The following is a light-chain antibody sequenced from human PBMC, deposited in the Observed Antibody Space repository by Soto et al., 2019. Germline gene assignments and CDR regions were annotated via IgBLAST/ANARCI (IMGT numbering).Light chain of an antibody. CDR1: QSVTVNS. V-gene: IGKV3-20*01. J-gene: IGKJ3*01. Sequence: EILLTQSPSTLSLSPGEGVTLSCRASQSVTVNSLAWYQQNPGQAPRLLIYAASTRAAAVPDRFTGSGSGTDFALTISRLEPEDFGVYYCQQYGDSPLTSGPGTKVDIK. CDR3: QQYGDSPLT. CDR2: AAS.